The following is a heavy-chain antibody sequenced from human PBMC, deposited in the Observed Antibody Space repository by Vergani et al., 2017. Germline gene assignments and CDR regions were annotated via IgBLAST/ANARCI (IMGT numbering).Heavy chain of an antibody. CDR1: GGSISSGGYS. J-gene: IGHJ3*02. D-gene: IGHD3-16*02. Sequence: QLQLQESGSGLVKPSQTLSLTCAVSGGSISSGGYSWSWIRQPPGKGLEWIGYIYHSGSTNYNPSLKSRVTISVDKSKNQFSLKLSSVTAADTAVYYCARSGLHVGELSPDAFDIWGQGTMVTVSS. CDR3: ARSGLHVGELSPDAFDI. CDR2: IYHSGST. V-gene: IGHV4-30-2*01.